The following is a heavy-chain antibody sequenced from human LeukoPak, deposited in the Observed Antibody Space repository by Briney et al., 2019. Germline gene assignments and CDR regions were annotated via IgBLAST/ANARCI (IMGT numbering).Heavy chain of an antibody. J-gene: IGHJ4*02. CDR2: ISANNGNT. CDR1: GYTFSNYG. Sequence: GASVTVSCKASGYTFSNYGFIWVRQAPGQGLEWMGWISANNGNTNYARNLQDRVTMTTDTSTSTAYMDLRSLRSDDTAVYYCAKTGLTWWDLPDYWGQGTLVTVSS. CDR3: AKTGLTWWDLPDY. D-gene: IGHD1-26*01. V-gene: IGHV1-18*01.